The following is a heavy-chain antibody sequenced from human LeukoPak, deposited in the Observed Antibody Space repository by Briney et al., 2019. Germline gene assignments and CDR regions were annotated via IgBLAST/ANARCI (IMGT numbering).Heavy chain of an antibody. V-gene: IGHV4-34*01. Sequence: SETLSLTCAVYGGSFSGYYWSWIRQPPGKGLEWIGEINHSGSTNYNPSLKSRVTIPVDTSKNQFSLKLSSVTAADTAVYYCARPGYCSGGSCPRWFDPWGQGTLVTVSS. CDR3: ARPGYCSGGSCPRWFDP. J-gene: IGHJ5*02. CDR1: GGSFSGYY. CDR2: INHSGST. D-gene: IGHD2-15*01.